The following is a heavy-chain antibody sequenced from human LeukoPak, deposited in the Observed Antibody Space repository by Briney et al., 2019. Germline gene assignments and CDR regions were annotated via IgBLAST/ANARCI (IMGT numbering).Heavy chain of an antibody. CDR3: ARRLQSYYYDSSGYYYRQSAFDI. CDR2: INHSGST. J-gene: IGHJ3*02. V-gene: IGHV4-34*01. CDR1: GGSFSNYY. D-gene: IGHD3-22*01. Sequence: KPSETLSLTCAVYGGSFSNYYWSWIRQPPGKGLEWIGEINHSGSTNYNPSLKSRVTISVDTSKNQFSLKLSSVTAADTAVYYCARRLQSYYYDSSGYYYRQSAFDIWGQGTMVTVSS.